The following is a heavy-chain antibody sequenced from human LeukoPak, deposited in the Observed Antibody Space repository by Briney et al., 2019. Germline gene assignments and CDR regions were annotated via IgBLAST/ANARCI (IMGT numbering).Heavy chain of an antibody. Sequence: ASVKVSCKASGYTFTGYYMHWVRQAPGQGLEWMGWINPNSGGTNYAQKLQGRVTMTRDMSTSTVYMELSSLRSEDTAVYYCARDDDSGSYYFDYWGQGTLVTVSS. V-gene: IGHV1-2*02. CDR3: ARDDDSGSYYFDY. D-gene: IGHD1-26*01. CDR1: GYTFTGYY. CDR2: INPNSGGT. J-gene: IGHJ4*02.